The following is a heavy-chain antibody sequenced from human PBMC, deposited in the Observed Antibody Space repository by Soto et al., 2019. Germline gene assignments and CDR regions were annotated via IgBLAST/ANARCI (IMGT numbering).Heavy chain of an antibody. CDR2: IKGDESEK. J-gene: IGHJ5*02. Sequence: GGSLRLSCATSGFTFNTYWMGWVRQAPRTGLEWVANIKGDESEKSYADSVKGRFTISRDNAKDSLYLQMNSLRAEDTAVYYCASGSSYCSSTSCYDWFDPWGQGTLVTVSS. CDR3: ASGSSYCSSTSCYDWFDP. D-gene: IGHD2-2*01. CDR1: GFTFNTYW. V-gene: IGHV3-7*02.